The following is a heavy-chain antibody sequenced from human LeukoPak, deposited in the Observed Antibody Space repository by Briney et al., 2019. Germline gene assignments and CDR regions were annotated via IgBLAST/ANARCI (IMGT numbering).Heavy chain of an antibody. V-gene: IGHV1-24*01. CDR3: ATAPPRYTAARCFDY. Sequence: ASVKVSCKVSGYTLTELSMHWVRQAPGKGLEWMGGFDPEDGETIYAQKFQGRVTMTEDTSTDTAYMELSSLRSEDTAVYYCATAPPRYTAARCFDYWGQGTLVTVSS. J-gene: IGHJ4*02. CDR2: FDPEDGET. CDR1: GYTLTELS. D-gene: IGHD6-6*01.